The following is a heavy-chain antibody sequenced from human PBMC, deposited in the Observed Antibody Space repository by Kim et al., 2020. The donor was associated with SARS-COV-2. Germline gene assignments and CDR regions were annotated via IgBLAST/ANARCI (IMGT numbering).Heavy chain of an antibody. CDR1: GGSFSGYY. D-gene: IGHD4-17*01. CDR3: ARGVTVTTYYYYYYMDG. CDR2: INHSGST. J-gene: IGHJ6*03. Sequence: SETLSLTCAVYGGSFSGYYWSWIRQPPGKGLEWIGEINHSGSTNYNPSLKSRVTISVDTSKNQFSLKLSSVTAADTAVYYCARGVTVTTYYYYYYMDGWG. V-gene: IGHV4-34*01.